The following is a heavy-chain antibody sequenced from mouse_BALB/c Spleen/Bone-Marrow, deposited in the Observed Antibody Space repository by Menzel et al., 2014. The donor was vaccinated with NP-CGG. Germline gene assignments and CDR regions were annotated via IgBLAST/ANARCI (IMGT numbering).Heavy chain of an antibody. CDR1: GFNFQTFG. J-gene: IGHJ2*01. D-gene: IGHD1-1*01. Sequence: EVQLVESGGGLVQPGGSRKLSCATSGFNFQTFGMHWVRQAPEXGXXWVAYISSGSSTIYYGDTVRGRFTISRDNPKXTLFLQITSLRSEDTAMYPCARSRFPDYGTSPFDYWGQGTPLAVSS. CDR2: ISSGSSTI. V-gene: IGHV5-17*02. CDR3: ARSRFPDYGTSPFDY.